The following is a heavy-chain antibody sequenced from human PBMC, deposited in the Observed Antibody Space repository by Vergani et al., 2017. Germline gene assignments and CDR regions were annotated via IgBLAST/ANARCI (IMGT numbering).Heavy chain of an antibody. CDR3: ATPSAAGTGYYFNHNDV. J-gene: IGHJ6*03. D-gene: IGHD6-13*01. Sequence: QVQLVQSGAEVKKPGASVKVFCKVSGYTITELSMHWLRQAPGKGLEWMGGCETEDGETIYGQKFQGRVTMTEDTSTDTAYMELSSLRSNDTSVYYCATPSAAGTGYYFNHNDVWGKGTTVTVSS. V-gene: IGHV1-24*01. CDR1: GYTITELS. CDR2: CETEDGET.